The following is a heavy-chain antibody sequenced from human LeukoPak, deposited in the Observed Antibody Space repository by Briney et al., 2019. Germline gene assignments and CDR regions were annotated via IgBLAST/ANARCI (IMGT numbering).Heavy chain of an antibody. V-gene: IGHV4-34*01. CDR1: GGSISSYY. J-gene: IGHJ6*02. CDR2: INHSGST. Sequence: PSETLSLTCTVSGGSISSYYWSWIRQPPGKGLEWIGEINHSGSTNYNPSLKSRVTISVDTSKNQFSLKLSSVTAADTAVYYCARVLIGCSSTSCYGGYYYYGMDVWGQGTTVTVSS. CDR3: ARVLIGCSSTSCYGGYYYYGMDV. D-gene: IGHD2-2*01.